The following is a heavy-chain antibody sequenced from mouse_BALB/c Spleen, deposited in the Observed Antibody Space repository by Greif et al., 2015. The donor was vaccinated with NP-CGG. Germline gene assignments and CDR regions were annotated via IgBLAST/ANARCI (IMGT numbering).Heavy chain of an antibody. V-gene: IGHV5-6-2*01. J-gene: IGHJ1*01. Sequence: EVKVIESGGGLVKLGGSLKLSCAASGFTFSSYYMSWVRQTPEKRLELVAAINSNGGSTYYPDTVKGRFTISRDNAKNTLYLQMSSLKSEDTALYYCARPDYGNHWYFDVWGAGTTVTASS. CDR1: GFTFSSYY. CDR2: INSNGGST. D-gene: IGHD2-1*01. CDR3: ARPDYGNHWYFDV.